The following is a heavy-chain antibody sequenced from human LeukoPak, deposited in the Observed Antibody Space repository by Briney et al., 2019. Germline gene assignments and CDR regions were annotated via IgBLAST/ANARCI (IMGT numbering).Heavy chain of an antibody. J-gene: IGHJ5*02. D-gene: IGHD2-2*01. CDR3: ARGLYCSSTSCYRGGNWFDP. Sequence: ASVKVSCKASGYTFTGYYMHWVRQAPGQGLEWMGWISAYNGNTNYAQKLQGRVTMTTDTSTSTAYMELRSLRSDDTAVYYCARGLYCSSTSCYRGGNWFDPWGQGTLVTVSS. CDR2: ISAYNGNT. CDR1: GYTFTGYY. V-gene: IGHV1-18*04.